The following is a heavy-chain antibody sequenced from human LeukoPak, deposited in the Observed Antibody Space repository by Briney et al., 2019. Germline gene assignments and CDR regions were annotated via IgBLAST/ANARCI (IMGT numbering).Heavy chain of an antibody. CDR1: GFTFDDYA. CDR2: ISWNSGSI. Sequence: GGSLRLSCAASGFTFDDYAMHWVRQAPGQGLEWVSSISWNSGSIGYADSAKGRFTISRDNAKNSLYLQMNSLRPEDMALYYCAKGAARLSLFTSFDYWGQGTLVTVSS. D-gene: IGHD3-16*01. V-gene: IGHV3-9*03. J-gene: IGHJ4*02. CDR3: AKGAARLSLFTSFDY.